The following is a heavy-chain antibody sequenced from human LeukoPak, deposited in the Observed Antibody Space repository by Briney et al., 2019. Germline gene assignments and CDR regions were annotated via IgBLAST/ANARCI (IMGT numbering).Heavy chain of an antibody. CDR3: AKDIVGDYVWGSYFDS. J-gene: IGHJ5*01. Sequence: GGSLRLSCAASGFTFDDYAMHWVRQAPGKGLEWVSGISWNSGSIGYADSVKGRFTISRDNAKNSLYLQMNSLRAEDTALYYCAKDIVGDYVWGSYFDSWGQGTLVTVSS. D-gene: IGHD3-16*01. CDR1: GFTFDDYA. V-gene: IGHV3-9*01. CDR2: ISWNSGSI.